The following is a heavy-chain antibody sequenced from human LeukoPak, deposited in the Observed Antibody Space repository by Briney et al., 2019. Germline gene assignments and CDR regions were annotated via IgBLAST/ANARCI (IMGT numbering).Heavy chain of an antibody. Sequence: PSETLFLTCAVSGVPFSNYYWSWVRQSPRQGLEWIGEINHSGYTNYNPSLKSRVTMSIDTSKNQFSLKLTSVTAADAGVYYCTSAVAGHPDWGQGTLVTVSS. D-gene: IGHD6-19*01. CDR2: INHSGYT. CDR1: GVPFSNYY. J-gene: IGHJ4*02. CDR3: TSAVAGHPD. V-gene: IGHV4-34*01.